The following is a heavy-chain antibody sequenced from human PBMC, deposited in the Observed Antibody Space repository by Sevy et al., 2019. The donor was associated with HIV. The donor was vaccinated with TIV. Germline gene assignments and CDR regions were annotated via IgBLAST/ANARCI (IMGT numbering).Heavy chain of an antibody. CDR1: GVSITRSY. J-gene: IGHJ6*03. CDR2: VYYTGKT. V-gene: IGHV4-59*01. D-gene: IGHD6-6*01. Sequence: SESLSLTCNVSGVSITRSYWNWIRQTPGKGLEWIAFVYYTGKTNYNPSFTSRVTVSLDTSKSQFSLKLSSVTAADTAVYYCARGGAGRRFDYYYYMDVWGKGTTVTVSS. CDR3: ARGGAGRRFDYYYYMDV.